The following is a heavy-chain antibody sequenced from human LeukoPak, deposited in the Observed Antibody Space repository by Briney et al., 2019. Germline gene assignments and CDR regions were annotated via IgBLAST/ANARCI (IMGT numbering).Heavy chain of an antibody. V-gene: IGHV3-30*02. CDR2: IRDNGADR. J-gene: IGHJ4*02. D-gene: IGHD3-10*01. CDR3: ARHGDQSGPGTAGYLDD. CDR1: GFTPSTHG. Sequence: PGGSLRLSCAVSGFTPSTHGMHWARQAPGKGLECVAFIRDNGADRYYADSVRGRFAISRDKSRNTLYLQMNSLRVEDTAVYFCARHGDQSGPGTAGYLDDWGQGTLVTVSS.